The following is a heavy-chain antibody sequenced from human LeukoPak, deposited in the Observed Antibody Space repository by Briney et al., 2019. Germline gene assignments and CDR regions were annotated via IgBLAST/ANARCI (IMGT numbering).Heavy chain of an antibody. D-gene: IGHD3-3*01. V-gene: IGHV3-23*01. CDR3: AKIPQVSIFGVPNFDD. CDR2: ISGSGDNT. CDR1: GFTFSSYA. J-gene: IGHJ4*02. Sequence: GGSLRLSCAASGFTFSSYAMTWVRQAPGKGLEWVSCISGSGDNTYYPDSVRGRFTISRDNFKNTLYLQMDSLRAEDTAVYYCAKIPQVSIFGVPNFDDWGRGALVTVSS.